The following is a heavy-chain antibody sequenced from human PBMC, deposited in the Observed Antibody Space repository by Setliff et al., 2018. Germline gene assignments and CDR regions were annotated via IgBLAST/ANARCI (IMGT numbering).Heavy chain of an antibody. V-gene: IGHV4-4*07. CDR1: GGSINNYY. CDR2: VYSNVGT. CDR3: ASRNSDGGPEYFQH. D-gene: IGHD1-26*01. Sequence: KPSETLSLTCTVSGGSINNYYWSWIRQPAGKGLEWIGRVYSNVGTNFNPSLKSRVTMSVDASKNQISLKLMSVTAADTAVYYCASRNSDGGPEYFQHWGQGALVTVLL. J-gene: IGHJ1*01.